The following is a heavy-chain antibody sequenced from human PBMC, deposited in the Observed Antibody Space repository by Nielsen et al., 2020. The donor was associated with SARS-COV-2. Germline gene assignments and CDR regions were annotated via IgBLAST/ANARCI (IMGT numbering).Heavy chain of an antibody. CDR1: GFTFDDYA. CDR3: AKDLGDFWEGDGMDV. J-gene: IGHJ6*02. D-gene: IGHD3-3*01. Sequence: GGSLRLSCAASGFTFDDYAMHWVRQAPGKGLEWVAVIWYDGSNKYYADSVKGRFTISRDNSKNTLYLQMNSLRAEDTAVYYCAKDLGDFWEGDGMDVWGQGTTVTVSS. V-gene: IGHV3-30*02. CDR2: IWYDGSNK.